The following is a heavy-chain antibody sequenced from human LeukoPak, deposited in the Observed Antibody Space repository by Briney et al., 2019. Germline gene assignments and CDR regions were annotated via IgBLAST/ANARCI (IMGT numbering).Heavy chain of an antibody. J-gene: IGHJ4*02. CDR1: GFTFSSYS. D-gene: IGHD4-23*01. Sequence: GGSLRLSCAASGFTFSSYSMKWVRQAPGKGLEWVSSISSSSSYIYYADSVKGRFTISRDNAKNSLYLQMNSLRAEDTAVYYCARANYGGNSGDFDYWGQGTLVTVSS. V-gene: IGHV3-21*01. CDR2: ISSSSSYI. CDR3: ARANYGGNSGDFDY.